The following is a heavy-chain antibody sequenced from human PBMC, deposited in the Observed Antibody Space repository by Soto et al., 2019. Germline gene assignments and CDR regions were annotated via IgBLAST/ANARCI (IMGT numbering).Heavy chain of an antibody. CDR3: AHSGGSERIDTFTV. Sequence: QITLKESGPTLVKPTQTLTLTRTFSGFSLTTSGVAVAWIRQPPEKALEWLALIYWDDDKPYSPSLNSRLTITKDNSRNQVVLSMTNMDPVDTGTYFCAHSGGSERIDTFTVWGQGTMVTVSS. J-gene: IGHJ3*01. CDR1: GFSLTTSGVA. CDR2: IYWDDDK. D-gene: IGHD1-26*01. V-gene: IGHV2-5*02.